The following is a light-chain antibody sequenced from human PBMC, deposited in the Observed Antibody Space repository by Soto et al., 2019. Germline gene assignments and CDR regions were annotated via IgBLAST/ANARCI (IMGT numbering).Light chain of an antibody. J-gene: IGKJ1*01. CDR3: QQYNGYWT. V-gene: IGKV1-5*03. CDR2: EAS. Sequence: DIQMTQSPSTLSASVGDRVTITCRASQSISGSLAWYQKKPGKAPRLLIYEASNLKSGVPSRFSGSGSGTEYSLTISSLQRDDFASYYCQQYNGYWTFGQGAKVEIK. CDR1: QSISGS.